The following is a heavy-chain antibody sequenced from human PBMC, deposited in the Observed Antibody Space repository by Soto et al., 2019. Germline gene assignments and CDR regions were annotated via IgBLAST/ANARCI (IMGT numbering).Heavy chain of an antibody. CDR2: VYYTAIT. CDR3: ARDLAAVPRAFDY. CDR1: GGFNSIYF. V-gene: IGHV4-59*01. D-gene: IGHD6-13*01. Sequence: PLSTLSLSSTVYGGFNSIYFHIWVRQPPGTGLDCIGSVYYTAITDYDPFLKSRVTISVDTSKTQYSLNLRSVTAADTAVYYCARDLAAVPRAFDYWGRGTLVTVSS. J-gene: IGHJ4*02.